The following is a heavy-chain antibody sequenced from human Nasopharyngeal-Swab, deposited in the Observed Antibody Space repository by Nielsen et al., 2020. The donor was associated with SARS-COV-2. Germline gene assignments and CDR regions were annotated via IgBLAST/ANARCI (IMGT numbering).Heavy chain of an antibody. D-gene: IGHD6-19*01. CDR1: GGSITSYY. Sequence: SETLSLTCTVSGGSITSYYWGWIRQPPGKGLEWIGYIFHSGNTNYNPSLKSRVTMSVDTSKNQFSLRLSSVTAADSAVYYCARPTFGYSSFWFDPWGQGTLVTVSS. CDR2: IFHSGNT. J-gene: IGHJ5*02. V-gene: IGHV4-59*01. CDR3: ARPTFGYSSFWFDP.